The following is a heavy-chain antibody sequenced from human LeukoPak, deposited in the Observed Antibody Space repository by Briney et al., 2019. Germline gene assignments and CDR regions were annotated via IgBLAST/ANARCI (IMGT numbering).Heavy chain of an antibody. D-gene: IGHD2/OR15-2a*01. CDR1: GLRFSDYY. V-gene: IGHV3-11*01. J-gene: IGHJ1*01. Sequence: GGSLRLSCAASGLRFSDYYVSWIRQAPGKGLQWVSYISSGGDIMHYADSVKGRFTSSRDNAKNSGYLEMNSLGAEDTAVYYCATNLIGAGEYFQQWGQAPWSPSPQ. CDR2: ISSGGDIM. CDR3: ATNLIGAGEYFQQ.